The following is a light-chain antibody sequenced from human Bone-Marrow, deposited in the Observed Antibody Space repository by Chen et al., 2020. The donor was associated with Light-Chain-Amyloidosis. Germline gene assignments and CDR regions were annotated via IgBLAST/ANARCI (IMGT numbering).Light chain of an antibody. CDR2: LGS. CDR1: QSLLHSNGYNY. Sequence: DTVMTQSIFSLHVTPGELASTSCRPSQSLLHSNGYNYLECYLQKPGQSPQLLIYLGSNLASGVPNRFSGRGSGTYFTLTIRRVEAEDVGVYYCKQALQTPRTFGQGTKVEIK. V-gene: IGKV2-28*01. CDR3: KQALQTPRT. J-gene: IGKJ1*01.